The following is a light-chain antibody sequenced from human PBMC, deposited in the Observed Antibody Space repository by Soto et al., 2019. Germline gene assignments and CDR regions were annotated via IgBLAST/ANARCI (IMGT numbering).Light chain of an antibody. CDR2: GAS. J-gene: IGKJ5*01. Sequence: EIVMTQSPATLSVSPGERATLSCRASQSVNSNYLAWYQQKPGQAPRLLIYGASTRATGIPARFSGSGSGTDFTLTISGLQSEDSAIYFCQQYNNWPFSFGQGTRLEI. CDR3: QQYNNWPFS. CDR1: QSVNSN. V-gene: IGKV3-15*01.